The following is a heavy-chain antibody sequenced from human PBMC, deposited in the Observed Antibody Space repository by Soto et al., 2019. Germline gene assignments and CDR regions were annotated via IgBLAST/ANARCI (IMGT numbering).Heavy chain of an antibody. Sequence: SETLSLSCTVSGDSMSSYYWSWIRQPPGKGLEWIGYIYYSGSTTYNPSLRSRVTMSVDTSKNQFSLRLSSVTAADTAVYYCARAKSNYQTFDHWGQGSQVTVSS. CDR3: ARAKSNYQTFDH. CDR1: GDSMSSYY. D-gene: IGHD4-4*01. CDR2: IYYSGST. J-gene: IGHJ4*02. V-gene: IGHV4-59*01.